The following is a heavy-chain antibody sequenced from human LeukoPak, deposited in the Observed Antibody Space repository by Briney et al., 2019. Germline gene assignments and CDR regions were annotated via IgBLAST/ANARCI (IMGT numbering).Heavy chain of an antibody. V-gene: IGHV3-66*04. CDR2: IYSGGTT. CDR3: ARRGYGDYAPFDY. CDR1: GFTISSNY. D-gene: IGHD4-17*01. Sequence: PGRSLRLSCAASGFTISSNYMSWVRQAPGKGLEWVSLIYSGGTTYYADSVKGRFTISRDNSKNTLYLQMNSLRAEDTAVYYCARRGYGDYAPFDYWGQGTLVTVSS. J-gene: IGHJ4*02.